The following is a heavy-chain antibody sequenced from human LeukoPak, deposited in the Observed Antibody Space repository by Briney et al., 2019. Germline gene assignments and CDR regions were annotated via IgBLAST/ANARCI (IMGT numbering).Heavy chain of an antibody. J-gene: IGHJ6*02. V-gene: IGHV1-18*01. CDR2: ISAYNGNT. CDR1: GYTFTSYG. D-gene: IGHD3-10*01. Sequence: ASVKVSCKASGYTFTSYGISWVRQAPGQGLEWMGWISAYNGNTNYAQKLQGRFTMTTATSTSTAYMELSSLRSDDTAVYYCARKNRITEVRGVIGYYYYYYGMDVWGQGTTVTVSS. CDR3: ARKNRITEVRGVIGYYYYYYGMDV.